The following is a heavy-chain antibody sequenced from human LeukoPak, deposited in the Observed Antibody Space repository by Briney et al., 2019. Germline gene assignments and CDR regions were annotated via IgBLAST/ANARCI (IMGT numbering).Heavy chain of an antibody. Sequence: HSQTLSLTCDISGDTVSSNSAAWNWLRQSPSRGLEWLGRTYYRSKWYYDYAVSLRSRITISPDTSKNQFSLQLNSVTADDTAVYYCARGFALDFWGQGTMVTVSS. CDR2: TYYRSKWYY. J-gene: IGHJ3*01. CDR1: GDTVSSNSAA. CDR3: ARGFALDF. V-gene: IGHV6-1*01.